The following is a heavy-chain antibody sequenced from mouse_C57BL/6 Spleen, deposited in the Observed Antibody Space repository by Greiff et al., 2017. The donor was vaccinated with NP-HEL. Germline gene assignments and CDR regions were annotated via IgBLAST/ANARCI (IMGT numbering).Heavy chain of an antibody. D-gene: IGHD2-2*01. CDR2: ISYDGSN. CDR1: GYSITSGYY. J-gene: IGHJ1*03. V-gene: IGHV3-6*01. CDR3: ARGYGYHWCFDV. Sequence: EVQLQESGPGLVKPSQSLSLTCSVTGYSITSGYYWNWIRQFPGNKLEWMGYISYDGSNNYNPSLKNRISITRDTSKNQFFLKLNSVTTEDTATYYCARGYGYHWCFDVWGTGTTVTVSS.